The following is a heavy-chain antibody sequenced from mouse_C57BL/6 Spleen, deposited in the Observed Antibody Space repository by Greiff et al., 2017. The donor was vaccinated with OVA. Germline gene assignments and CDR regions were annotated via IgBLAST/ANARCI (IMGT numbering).Heavy chain of an antibody. CDR3: ARDGTEYFDV. CDR2: ISYDGSN. Sequence: EVKLVESGPGLVKPSQSLSLTCSVTGYSITSGYYWNWIRQFPGNKLEWMGYISYDGSNNYNPSLKNRISITRDTSKNQFFLKLNSVTTEDTATYYCARDGTEYFDVWGTGTTVTVSS. V-gene: IGHV3-6*01. CDR1: GYSITSGYY. D-gene: IGHD1-1*02. J-gene: IGHJ1*03.